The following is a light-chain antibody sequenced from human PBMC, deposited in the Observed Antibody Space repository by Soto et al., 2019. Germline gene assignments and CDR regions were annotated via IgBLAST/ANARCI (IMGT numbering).Light chain of an antibody. V-gene: IGKV3-20*01. Sequence: EIVLTQSPGTLSLSPGERATLSCRASQSVSSSFLAWYQQKPGQAPRLLIYGASSRATGIPDRFSGSGSGTDFTLTISRLEPEDVAVYYCQQYDSSPLTFGGGNKVAIK. CDR1: QSVSSSF. CDR2: GAS. J-gene: IGKJ4*01. CDR3: QQYDSSPLT.